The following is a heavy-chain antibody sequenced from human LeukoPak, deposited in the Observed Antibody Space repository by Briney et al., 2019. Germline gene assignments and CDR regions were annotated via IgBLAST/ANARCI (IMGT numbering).Heavy chain of an antibody. CDR2: ISGSGGDT. J-gene: IGHJ4*02. Sequence: GGSLRLSCAASGFTFSSSALIWVRQAPGKGLEWVSGISGSGGDTYFADSVKGRFTISRDHSKNTVFLQMDSLRAEDTAVYYCAKTTAGNSSGRYPGWPVDYWGQGTLVTASS. D-gene: IGHD6-19*01. CDR1: GFTFSSSA. V-gene: IGHV3-23*01. CDR3: AKTTAGNSSGRYPGWPVDY.